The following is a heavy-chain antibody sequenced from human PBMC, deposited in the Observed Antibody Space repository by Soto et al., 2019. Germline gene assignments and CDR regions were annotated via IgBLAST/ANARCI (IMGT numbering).Heavy chain of an antibody. CDR1: GSTLSRKD. Sequence: QEQLVESGGDVVQPGGSLRLSCEASGSTLSRKDMPWVRQAPGKGRGWVAVLSNDGIAQYYADSVKGGFTISRDNSKNTLYLQMNSLRVEDTALYYCVKGGWYGSSSPSDRWGQGTLVTVSS. J-gene: IGHJ5*02. V-gene: IGHV3-30*18. CDR2: LSNDGIAQ. CDR3: VKGGWYGSSSPSDR. D-gene: IGHD6-6*01.